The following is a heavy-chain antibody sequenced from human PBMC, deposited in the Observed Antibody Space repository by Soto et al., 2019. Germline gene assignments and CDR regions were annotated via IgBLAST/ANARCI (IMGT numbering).Heavy chain of an antibody. V-gene: IGHV4-31*03. CDR2: ISYGGTT. CDR1: GGSMNSGGYC. D-gene: IGHD2-15*01. J-gene: IGHJ4*02. Sequence: QVQLQESGPGLVKPSQTLSLTCTVSGGSMNSGGYCWNWIRQHPGECLEWIGCISYGGTTSYNPSLKRRVTISVDTSKHQFSLKLSSVTAADTAVYYCARGILVWGQGTLITVSS. CDR3: ARGILV.